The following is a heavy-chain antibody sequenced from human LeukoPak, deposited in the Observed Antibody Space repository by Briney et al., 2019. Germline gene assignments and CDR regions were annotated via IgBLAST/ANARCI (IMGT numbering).Heavy chain of an antibody. CDR1: GYSISSGYY. CDR2: FHHSGST. J-gene: IGHJ4*02. D-gene: IGHD6-19*01. Sequence: AETLSLTCAVSGYSISSGYYWGWIRQPTGKGLEWIGSFHHSGSTYYNPSLKSRVTISADTSKNQLSLKLSSVTAADTAVYYCARGGSVPGTGYWGQGTLVTVSS. V-gene: IGHV4-38-2*01. CDR3: ARGGSVPGTGY.